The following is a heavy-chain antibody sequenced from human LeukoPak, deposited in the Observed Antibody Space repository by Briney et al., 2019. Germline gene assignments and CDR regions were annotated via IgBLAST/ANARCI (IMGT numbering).Heavy chain of an antibody. Sequence: ASVKVSCKASGYTLTSYGVSWVRQAPGQGLEWMGWISTYSGDTSYGQKFQGRVIMTTEISTNTAYMELKSLRSDDTAVYYCARQGDYELLTGTPIDYWGQGTLVTVSS. CDR1: GYTLTSYG. D-gene: IGHD3-9*01. J-gene: IGHJ4*02. V-gene: IGHV1-18*01. CDR3: ARQGDYELLTGTPIDY. CDR2: ISTYSGDT.